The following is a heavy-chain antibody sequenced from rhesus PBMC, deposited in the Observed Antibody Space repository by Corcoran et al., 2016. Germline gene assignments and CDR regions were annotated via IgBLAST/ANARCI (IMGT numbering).Heavy chain of an antibody. J-gene: IGHJ4*01. CDR2: IYGSSGST. CDR1: GYSISSNY. Sequence: QVQLQESGPGLVKPSETLSLTCAVSGYSISSNYWSWIRHPPGKGLAWLWYIYGSSGSTYYHPSLKSRVTISTDTSKNQFSLKLSSVTAADTAVYYCARENSSGWLYYFDYWGQGVLVTVSS. V-gene: IGHV4-165*01. D-gene: IGHD6-31*01. CDR3: ARENSSGWLYYFDY.